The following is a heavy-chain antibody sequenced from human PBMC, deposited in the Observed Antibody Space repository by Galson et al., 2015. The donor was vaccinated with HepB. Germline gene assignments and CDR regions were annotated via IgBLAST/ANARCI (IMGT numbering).Heavy chain of an antibody. J-gene: IGHJ5*02. CDR3: ASSQRGYEYNWFDP. V-gene: IGHV3-21*01. D-gene: IGHD5-18*01. CDR1: GFTFSSYS. Sequence: SLRLSCAASGFTFSSYSMNWVRQAPGKGLEWVSSISSSSSYIYYADSVKGRFTISRDNAKNSLYLQMNSLRAEDTAVYYCASSQRGYEYNWFDPWGQGTLVTVSS. CDR2: ISSSSSYI.